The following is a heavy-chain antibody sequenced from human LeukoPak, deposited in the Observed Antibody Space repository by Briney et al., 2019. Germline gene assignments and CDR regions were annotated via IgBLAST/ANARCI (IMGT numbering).Heavy chain of an antibody. CDR2: INPSGGST. J-gene: IGHJ4*02. D-gene: IGHD3-22*01. CDR1: GYTFTSDY. CDR3: ARDLTYYYDSSGPGY. Sequence: ASVKVSCKGSGYTFTSDYMHWVRQAPGQGLEWMGIINPSGGSTSYAQKFQGRVTMTRDTSTSTVYMELSSLRSEDTAVYYCARDLTYYYDSSGPGYWGQGTLVTVSS. V-gene: IGHV1-46*01.